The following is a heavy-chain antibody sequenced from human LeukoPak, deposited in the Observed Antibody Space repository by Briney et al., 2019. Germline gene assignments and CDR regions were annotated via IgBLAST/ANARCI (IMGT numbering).Heavy chain of an antibody. D-gene: IGHD3-10*01. CDR2: VWHDGSNR. Sequence: GTSLRLSCTAPGFTFSSYAIHWIRQAPGKGLEWVALVWHDGSNRYYSEAVKGRFTISRDNSKNTVYLQINSLRAEGTAVYYCARELFGSGSCPDYWGQGTRVTVSS. J-gene: IGHJ4*02. CDR1: GFTFSSYA. V-gene: IGHV3-33*01. CDR3: ARELFGSGSCPDY.